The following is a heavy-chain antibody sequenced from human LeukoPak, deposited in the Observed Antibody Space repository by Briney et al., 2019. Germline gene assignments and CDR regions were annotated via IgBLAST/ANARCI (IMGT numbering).Heavy chain of an antibody. CDR1: GYSISSGYY. CDR3: ARGDGAYYYDISGYYPSLYFDY. J-gene: IGHJ4*02. V-gene: IGHV4-38-2*02. Sequence: PSETLSLTCTVSGYSISSGYYWSWIRQPPGKGLEWIGEINHSGSTNYNPSLKSRVTISVDTSKNQFSLKLSSVTAADTAVYYCARGDGAYYYDISGYYPSLYFDYWGQGTLVTVSS. D-gene: IGHD3-22*01. CDR2: INHSGST.